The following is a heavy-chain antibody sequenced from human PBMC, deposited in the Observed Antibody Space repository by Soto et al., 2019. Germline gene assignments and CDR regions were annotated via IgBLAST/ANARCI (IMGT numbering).Heavy chain of an antibody. CDR2: TTYDGSNK. Sequence: QVQLVESGGGVVQPGTSLRLSCVGSGFTFRSFVIHWVRQAPGKGLEWVALTTYDGSNKYYDDSVKGRFTISRDNSRNTVDLPMDSLRPEDTALYSCARWGTTGGLDVWGQGTLVSASS. CDR3: ARWGTTGGLDV. D-gene: IGHD3-16*01. V-gene: IGHV3-30*19. CDR1: GFTFRSFV. J-gene: IGHJ4*02.